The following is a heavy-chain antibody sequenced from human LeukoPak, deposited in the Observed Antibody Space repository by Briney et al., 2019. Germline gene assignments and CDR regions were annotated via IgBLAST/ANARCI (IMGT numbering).Heavy chain of an antibody. CDR2: INPSGGST. J-gene: IGHJ5*02. V-gene: IGHV1-46*01. CDR3: ARERSTAGWFDP. CDR1: GYIFSSYY. Sequence: ASVNVSCKASGYIFSSYYMHWVRQAPGQGLEWMGIINPSGGSTSYAQKFQGRVTMTRDTSTSTVYMELSSLRSEDTAVYYCARERSTAGWFDPWGQGTLVTVSS. D-gene: IGHD5-24*01.